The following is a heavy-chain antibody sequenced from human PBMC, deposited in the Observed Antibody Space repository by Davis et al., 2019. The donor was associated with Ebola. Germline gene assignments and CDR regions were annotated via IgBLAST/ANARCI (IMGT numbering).Heavy chain of an antibody. CDR1: GFTFNSYS. D-gene: IGHD6-6*01. V-gene: IGHV3-30*04. CDR2: IFTDGRTK. Sequence: GGSLRLSCVASGFTFNSYSLHWVRKAPGKGLEWVAAIFTDGRTKFYAGSVKGRFTISRDNSKNTLYLQMNSLRAEDTAVYYCAKEQSSGSSIAALFDYWGQGTLVTVSS. CDR3: AKEQSSGSSIAALFDY. J-gene: IGHJ4*02.